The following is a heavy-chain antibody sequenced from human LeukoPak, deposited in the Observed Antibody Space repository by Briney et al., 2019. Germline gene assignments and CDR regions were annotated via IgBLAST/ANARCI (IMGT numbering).Heavy chain of an antibody. CDR2: INPNGGST. CDR1: GYIFINYF. CDR3: VREDYGSAIKCPDY. V-gene: IGHV1-46*01. D-gene: IGHD4-17*01. Sequence: ASVKVSCKASGYIFINYFIHWVRQAPGQGLEWMGLINPNGGSTTYAQKFQDRVTMTRDTSTRTVYMELSSLRSGDTAVYYCVREDYGSAIKCPDYWGQGTLVTVSS. J-gene: IGHJ4*02.